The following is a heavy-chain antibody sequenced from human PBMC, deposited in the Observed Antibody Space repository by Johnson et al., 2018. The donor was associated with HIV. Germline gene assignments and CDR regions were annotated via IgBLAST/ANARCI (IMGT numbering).Heavy chain of an antibody. J-gene: IGHJ3*02. Sequence: QVQLVESGGGVVQPGRSLRLSCAASGFTFSDYFMSWIRQAPGKGLEWVSYMSSSGNIIYYADSVKGRFTISRDNAKNSLYLQMNSLRAEDTAVYYCARDRSSWYGGDAFDIWGQGTMVTVSS. V-gene: IGHV3-11*04. CDR3: ARDRSSWYGGDAFDI. CDR2: MSSSGNII. D-gene: IGHD6-13*01. CDR1: GFTFSDYF.